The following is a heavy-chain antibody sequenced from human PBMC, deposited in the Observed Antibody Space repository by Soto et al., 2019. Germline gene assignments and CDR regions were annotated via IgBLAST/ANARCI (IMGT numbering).Heavy chain of an antibody. J-gene: IGHJ5*02. V-gene: IGHV4-59*01. Sequence: SETLSLTCTVSGGSISSYYWSWIRQPPGKGLEWIGYIYYSGSTNYNPSLKSRVTISVDTSKNQFSLKLSSVTAADTAVYYCARVPWQAEWLVFGFDPWGQGTLVTVSS. D-gene: IGHD3-3*01. CDR2: IYYSGST. CDR1: GGSISSYY. CDR3: ARVPWQAEWLVFGFDP.